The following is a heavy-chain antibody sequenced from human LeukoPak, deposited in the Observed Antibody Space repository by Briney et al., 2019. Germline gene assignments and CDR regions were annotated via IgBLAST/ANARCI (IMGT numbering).Heavy chain of an antibody. CDR3: ARWYGSGTRNPWFDS. Sequence: SETLSLTCTVSGGSMSSYYWSFIRQPAGKGLEWIGRIHTSWTTYYNPSLKSRVTMSVDTSRNQFSLRLTSVTAADTAVYYCARWYGSGTRNPWFDSWGQGALVTVSS. D-gene: IGHD3-10*01. V-gene: IGHV4-4*07. CDR2: IHTSWTT. J-gene: IGHJ5*01. CDR1: GGSMSSYY.